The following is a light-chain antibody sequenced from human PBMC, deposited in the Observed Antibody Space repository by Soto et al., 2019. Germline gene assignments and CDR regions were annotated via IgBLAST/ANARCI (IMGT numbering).Light chain of an antibody. CDR1: SSDVGGYNY. V-gene: IGLV2-14*01. Sequence: QSALTQPASVSGSPGQSITISCTGTSSDVGGYNYVSWYQQHPGKAPKLMIYGVNNRPSGVSNRFSGSKSGNTASLIVSGLQAEDESDYYCSSYTSSSTPYVFGTGTQLTVL. CDR2: GVN. J-gene: IGLJ1*01. CDR3: SSYTSSSTPYV.